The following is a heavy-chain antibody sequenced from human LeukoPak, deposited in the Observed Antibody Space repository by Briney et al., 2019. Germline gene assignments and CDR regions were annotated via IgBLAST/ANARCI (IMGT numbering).Heavy chain of an antibody. CDR3: AKLPRQLVVPTTCYFDS. Sequence: SGGSLRLSCAASGFTFSSYAMSWVRQTPGRGLKWVSAISGSGGSTFYADSVKGRVTISRDNSKNTLYLQMNSLRAEDTAIYYCAKLPRQLVVPTTCYFDSWGQGTLVTVSS. CDR2: ISGSGGST. CDR1: GFTFSSYA. V-gene: IGHV3-23*01. J-gene: IGHJ4*02. D-gene: IGHD2-2*01.